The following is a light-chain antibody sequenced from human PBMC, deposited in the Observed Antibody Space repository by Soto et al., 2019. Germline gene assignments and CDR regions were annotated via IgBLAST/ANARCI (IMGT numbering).Light chain of an antibody. CDR1: QSVGAS. CDR3: LQYIDWPLT. Sequence: EIEMTQSPATLSASPGERATLSCRASQSVGASLAWYQKKRGQAPRRLIHGASTRFTGVPARFSGSGSGTEFTLTITSLQSEDFAVYYCLQYIDWPLTFGGGTKVEIK. CDR2: GAS. V-gene: IGKV3-15*01. J-gene: IGKJ4*01.